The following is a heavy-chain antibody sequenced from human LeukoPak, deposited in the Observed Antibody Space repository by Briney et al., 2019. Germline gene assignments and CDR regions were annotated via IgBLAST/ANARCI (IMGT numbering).Heavy chain of an antibody. CDR1: GGSFSGYY. J-gene: IGHJ6*03. Sequence: SETLSLTCAVYGGSFSGYYWSWIRQPPGKGLEWIGEINHSGSTNYNPSLKGRVTISVDTSKNQFSLKLSSVTAADTAVYYCARAYYDFWSGYSYYMDVWGKGTTVTVSS. CDR2: INHSGST. D-gene: IGHD3-3*01. CDR3: ARAYYDFWSGYSYYMDV. V-gene: IGHV4-34*01.